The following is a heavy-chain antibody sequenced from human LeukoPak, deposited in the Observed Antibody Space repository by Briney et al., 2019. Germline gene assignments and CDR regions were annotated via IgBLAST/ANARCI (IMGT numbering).Heavy chain of an antibody. CDR1: GGSIGSYY. CDR2: IYYSGST. J-gene: IGHJ4*02. CDR3: ARTTPLATVVSFDY. Sequence: SETLSLTCTVSGGSIGSYYWSWIRQPPGKGLEWIGYIYYSGSTNYNPSLKSRVTISVDTSKNQFSLKLSSVTAADTAVYYCARTTPLATVVSFDYWGQGTLVTVSS. D-gene: IGHD4-23*01. V-gene: IGHV4-59*01.